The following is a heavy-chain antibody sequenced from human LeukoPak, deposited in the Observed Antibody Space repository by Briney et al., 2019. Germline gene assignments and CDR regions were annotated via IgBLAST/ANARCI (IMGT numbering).Heavy chain of an antibody. Sequence: PGGSLRLSCAASGFTFSGSAMHWVRQASGKGLEWVGRIRSKANSYATAYAASVKGRFTISRDDSKNTAYLQMNSLKTEDTAVYYRTRREVGATSMDYWGQGTLVTVSS. CDR1: GFTFSGSA. V-gene: IGHV3-73*01. CDR2: IRSKANSYAT. J-gene: IGHJ4*02. CDR3: TRREVGATSMDY. D-gene: IGHD1-26*01.